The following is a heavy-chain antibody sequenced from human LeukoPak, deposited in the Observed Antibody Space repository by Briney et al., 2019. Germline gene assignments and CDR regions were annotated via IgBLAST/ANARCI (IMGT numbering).Heavy chain of an antibody. CDR3: ARVGHLGGVAAKANAFDI. V-gene: IGHV4-38-2*02. CDR2: IYHSGST. D-gene: IGHD3-16*01. Sequence: PSETLSLTCTVSSYSISSSYYWGWIRQPPGKGLEWIGSIYHSGSTYYNPSLKSRVTISVDTSKNQFSLKLSSVTAADTAVYYCARVGHLGGVAAKANAFDIWGQGTMVTVSS. CDR1: SYSISSSYY. J-gene: IGHJ3*02.